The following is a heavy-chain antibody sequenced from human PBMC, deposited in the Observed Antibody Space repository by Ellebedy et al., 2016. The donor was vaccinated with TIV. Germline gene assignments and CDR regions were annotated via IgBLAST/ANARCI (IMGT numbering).Heavy chain of an antibody. CDR3: ARLTPVAAAGPNYYYHSLDV. V-gene: IGHV4-59*12. CDR1: GVSITNYY. CDR2: IFYPGRT. Sequence: MPSETLSLTCSVSGVSITNYYWSWVRQPPGKGLEWVGYIFYPGRTNYSPSLESRMSMSVDTSKNQFSLKLTSVTAADTAVYYCARLTPVAAAGPNYYYHSLDVWGQGTTVTVSS. D-gene: IGHD6-13*01. J-gene: IGHJ6*02.